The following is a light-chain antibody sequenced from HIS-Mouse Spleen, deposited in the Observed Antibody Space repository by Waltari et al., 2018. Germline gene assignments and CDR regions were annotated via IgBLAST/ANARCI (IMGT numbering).Light chain of an antibody. CDR2: EGS. CDR3: CSYAGSSTWV. Sequence: QSALTQPASVSGSPGQSITISCTGTSSDVGSYTLLSWYQQHQCKAPKLMIYEGSKRPSGVSNRFSGSKSGNTASLTISGLQAEDEADYYCCSYAGSSTWVFGGGTKLTVL. J-gene: IGLJ3*02. V-gene: IGLV2-23*01. CDR1: SSDVGSYTL.